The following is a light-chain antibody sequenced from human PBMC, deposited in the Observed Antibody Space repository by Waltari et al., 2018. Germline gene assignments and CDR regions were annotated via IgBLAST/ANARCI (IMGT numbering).Light chain of an antibody. V-gene: IGLV2-11*01. CDR2: VVN. CDR1: SSDVGGYDS. Sequence: QSALTQPRSVSGSPGQSVTISCTGTSSDVGGYDSVSWYQQHPGKAPKLIIYVVNKRPSGVPDRFSGSKSGNTASLTISGLQAEDEADYYCCSYGPTSLYVFGTGTKVTVL. CDR3: CSYGPTSLYV. J-gene: IGLJ1*01.